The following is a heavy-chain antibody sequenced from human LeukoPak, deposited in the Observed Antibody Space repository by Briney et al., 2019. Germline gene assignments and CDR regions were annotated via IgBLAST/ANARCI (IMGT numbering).Heavy chain of an antibody. V-gene: IGHV3-23*01. CDR3: AKGGSTSRVTTSRVVFGYYYYMDV. Sequence: GGSLRLSCAASGFTFSSHAMSWVRQAPGKGLEWVSSLSRSGGSTYHADSVKGRFSISRGNSKNTLYLQLNSLRAEDTAVYYCAKGGSTSRVTTSRVVFGYYYYMDVWGKGTPVTVSS. CDR2: LSRSGGST. J-gene: IGHJ6*03. D-gene: IGHD4-17*01. CDR1: GFTFSSHA.